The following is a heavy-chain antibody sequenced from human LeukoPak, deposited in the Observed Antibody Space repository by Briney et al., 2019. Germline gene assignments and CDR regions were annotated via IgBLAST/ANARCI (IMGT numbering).Heavy chain of an antibody. J-gene: IGHJ4*02. Sequence: GGSLRLSCAASGFTFSSYGMHWVRQAPGKGLEWVAFIRYDGSNKYYADSVKGRFTIPRDNSKNTLYLQMNSLRAEDTAVYYCAKASRSYGSGSYISPFDYWGQGTLVTVSS. CDR1: GFTFSSYG. V-gene: IGHV3-30*02. CDR3: AKASRSYGSGSYISPFDY. CDR2: IRYDGSNK. D-gene: IGHD3-10*01.